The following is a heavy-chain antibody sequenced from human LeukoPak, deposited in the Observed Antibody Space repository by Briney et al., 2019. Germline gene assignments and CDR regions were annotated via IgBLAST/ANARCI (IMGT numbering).Heavy chain of an antibody. J-gene: IGHJ5*02. CDR2: ISWNSGSI. CDR3: AKAEEPSYYGSGSYLGPVDP. V-gene: IGHV3-9*01. CDR1: GFTFDDYA. Sequence: GGSLRLSCAASGFTFDDYAMHWVRQAPGKGLEWVSGISWNSGSIGYADSVKGRFTISRDNAKNSLYLQMNSLRAEDTALYYCAKAEEPSYYGSGSYLGPVDPWGQGTLVTVSS. D-gene: IGHD3-10*01.